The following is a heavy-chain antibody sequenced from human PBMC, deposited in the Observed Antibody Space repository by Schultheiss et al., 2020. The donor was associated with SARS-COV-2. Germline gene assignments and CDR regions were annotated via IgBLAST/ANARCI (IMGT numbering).Heavy chain of an antibody. CDR2: IYYSGST. D-gene: IGHD2-15*01. CDR3: AAYRVGGSGRGD. Sequence: SETLSLTCTVSGGSLTSGDYWTWIRQHPGKGLEWSGCIYYSGSTYYNPSLKSRVTISVDTSKNQFSLTLTSVTAADTAVYYCAAYRVGGSGRGDWGQGALVTVSS. CDR1: GGSLTSGDY. J-gene: IGHJ4*02. V-gene: IGHV4-31*03.